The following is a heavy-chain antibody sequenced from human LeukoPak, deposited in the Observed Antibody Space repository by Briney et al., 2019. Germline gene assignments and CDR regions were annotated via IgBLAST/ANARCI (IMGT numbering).Heavy chain of an antibody. Sequence: SVKVSCKASGGTFSSYAISWVRQAPGQGLEWMGRIIPILGIANYAQKFQGRVTITADKSTSTAYMGLSSLRSEDTAVYYCAKERYHSSGWYNFDYWGQGTLVTVSS. CDR1: GGTFSSYA. V-gene: IGHV1-69*04. D-gene: IGHD6-19*01. J-gene: IGHJ4*02. CDR2: IIPILGIA. CDR3: AKERYHSSGWYNFDY.